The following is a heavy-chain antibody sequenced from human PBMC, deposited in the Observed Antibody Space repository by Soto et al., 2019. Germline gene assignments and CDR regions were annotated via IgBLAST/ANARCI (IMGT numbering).Heavy chain of an antibody. CDR2: ISYDGSNK. CDR3: AKEGGWLEFGSGMDV. J-gene: IGHJ6*02. D-gene: IGHD6-19*01. CDR1: GFTFSSYG. V-gene: IGHV3-30*18. Sequence: QVQLVESGGGVVQPGRSLRLSCAASGFTFSSYGMHWVRQAPGKGLEWVAVISYDGSNKYYADSVKGRFTISRDNSKNTLYLQVNSLRAEDTAVYYCAKEGGWLEFGSGMDVWGQGTTVTVSS.